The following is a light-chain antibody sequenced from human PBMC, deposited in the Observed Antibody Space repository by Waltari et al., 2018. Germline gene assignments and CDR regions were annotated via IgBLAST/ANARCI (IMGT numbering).Light chain of an antibody. Sequence: DIYLTQSPSSLSAFLGDRVTIPCLATQGMVNYLAWFQQKPGKAPTSPIYGASEFASGVPSRFSGSGSGTDFTLTSTRLQPEDFATYYCQQFASDPDTFGGGTKVEIK. CDR3: QQFASDPDT. CDR1: QGMVNY. V-gene: IGKV1-16*01. CDR2: GAS. J-gene: IGKJ4*01.